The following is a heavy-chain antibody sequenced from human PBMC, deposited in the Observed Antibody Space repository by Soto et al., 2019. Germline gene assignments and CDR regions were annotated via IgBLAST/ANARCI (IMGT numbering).Heavy chain of an antibody. V-gene: IGHV3-30-3*01. J-gene: IGHJ5*02. Sequence: GGSLRLSCAASGFTFSSYAMHWVRQAPGKGLEWVAVISYDGSNKYYADSVKGRFTISRDNSKNTLYLQMNSLRAEDTAVYYCARAAGYSYPSWFDPWGQGTLVTVSS. CDR1: GFTFSSYA. CDR3: ARAAGYSYPSWFDP. D-gene: IGHD5-18*01. CDR2: ISYDGSNK.